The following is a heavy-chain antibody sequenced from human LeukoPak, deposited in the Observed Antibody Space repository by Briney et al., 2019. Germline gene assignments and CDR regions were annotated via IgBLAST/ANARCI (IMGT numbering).Heavy chain of an antibody. CDR1: GFTFSSHW. CDR3: AKGPYSSSWYGKFDY. D-gene: IGHD6-13*01. V-gene: IGHV3-23*01. J-gene: IGHJ4*02. CDR2: ISGSGGST. Sequence: GGSLRLSCAASGFTFSSHWMSYVRQAPGKGLEWVSAISGSGGSTYYADSVKGRFTISRDNSKNTLYLQMNSLRAEDTAVYYCAKGPYSSSWYGKFDYWGQGTLVTVSS.